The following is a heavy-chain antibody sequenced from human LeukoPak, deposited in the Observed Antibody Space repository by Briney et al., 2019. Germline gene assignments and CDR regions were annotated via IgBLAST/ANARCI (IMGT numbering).Heavy chain of an antibody. J-gene: IGHJ6*02. D-gene: IGHD3-22*01. V-gene: IGHV4-59*01. Sequence: PSETLSLTCTVSGGFISSYYWTWIRQPPGKGLEWIGYSHYSGSTNYNPSLQSRVTISVDTSMNQLSLKLNSVTAAAPAVYYCARAPRGESDAASGFDGLDVWGQGTTVTVSS. CDR2: SHYSGST. CDR1: GGFISSYY. CDR3: ARAPRGESDAASGFDGLDV.